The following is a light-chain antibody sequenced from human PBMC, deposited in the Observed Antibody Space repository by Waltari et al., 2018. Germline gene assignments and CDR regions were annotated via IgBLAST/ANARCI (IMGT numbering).Light chain of an antibody. CDR1: QSVSSSY. CDR3: QQYGSSGWT. Sequence: EIVLTQSPGTLSLSHGERATLSCRASQSVSSSYLAWYQQKPGQAPRLLIYGASSRATGIPDRFSGSGSGTDFTLTISRLEPEDFAVYYCQQYGSSGWTFGQGTKVEIK. V-gene: IGKV3-20*01. J-gene: IGKJ1*01. CDR2: GAS.